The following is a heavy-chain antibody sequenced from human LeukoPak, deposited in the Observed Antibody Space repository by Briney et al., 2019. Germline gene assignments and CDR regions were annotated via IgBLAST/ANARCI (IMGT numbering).Heavy chain of an antibody. CDR1: GFTFSSYW. D-gene: IGHD5-24*01. Sequence: GSLRLSCAASGFTFSSYWMHWVRQAPGKGLEWVANINQDGSEKYYVDSVRGRFTISRDNTKNSLYLQMNGLRAEDTAVYYCAKDLRRDGSTDYWGQGTLVTVSS. CDR2: INQDGSEK. CDR3: AKDLRRDGSTDY. V-gene: IGHV3-7*03. J-gene: IGHJ4*02.